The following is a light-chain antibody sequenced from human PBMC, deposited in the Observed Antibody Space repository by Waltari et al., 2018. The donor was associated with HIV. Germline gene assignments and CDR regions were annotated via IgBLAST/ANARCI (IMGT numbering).Light chain of an antibody. Sequence: QSALTQSASVSGSPGQPITITSTGTSTDVGSYNLVSWYQHHPGKAPKLMIYEVNKRPSGVSNRFSGSKSGNTASLTISGLQAEDEADYYCCSYAGSSTSVVFGGGTKLTVL. CDR1: STDVGSYNL. J-gene: IGLJ2*01. CDR3: CSYAGSSTSVV. V-gene: IGLV2-23*02. CDR2: EVN.